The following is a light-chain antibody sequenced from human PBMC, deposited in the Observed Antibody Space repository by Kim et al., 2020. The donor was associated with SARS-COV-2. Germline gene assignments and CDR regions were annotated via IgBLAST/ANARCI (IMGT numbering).Light chain of an antibody. CDR1: QSISSSY. V-gene: IGKV3-20*01. Sequence: WSLGERAALSCRASQSISSSYLAWYQQKPGQAPRLLIYGAASRATGIPDRFSGSGSGTDFTLTISRLEAEDFAVYYCQQYVGSPCTFGQGTKLEI. CDR2: GAA. CDR3: QQYVGSPCT. J-gene: IGKJ2*02.